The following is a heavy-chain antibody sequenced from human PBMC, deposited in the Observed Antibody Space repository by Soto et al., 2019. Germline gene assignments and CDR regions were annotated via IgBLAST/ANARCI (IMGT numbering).Heavy chain of an antibody. D-gene: IGHD3-9*01. V-gene: IGHV4-59*08. Sequence: QVQLQESGPGLVKPSETLSLTCTVSGGSISSYYWSWIRQPPGKGLEWIGYIYYSGSTNYNPSLMSRVTITVDTSKDQFSLKLGSVTAADTAVYYCAKNYDILTGSLNWFDPWGQGTLVTVSS. CDR3: AKNYDILTGSLNWFDP. CDR2: IYYSGST. CDR1: GGSISSYY. J-gene: IGHJ5*02.